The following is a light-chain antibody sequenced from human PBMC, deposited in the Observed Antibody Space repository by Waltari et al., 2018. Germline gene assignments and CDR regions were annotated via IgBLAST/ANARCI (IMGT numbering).Light chain of an antibody. V-gene: IGLV6-57*01. CDR3: QSFDTGNPVI. J-gene: IGLJ2*01. Sequence: FMLTQPPSVSGSPGKTVIISCTRSSGDNATNYVQWSQLRPGSSPTTLIYGDDQGPSGFPDRFSGSIDSASNAASLTISELRTEDEADYFCQSFDTGNPVIFGGGTKLTVL. CDR1: SGDNATNY. CDR2: GDD.